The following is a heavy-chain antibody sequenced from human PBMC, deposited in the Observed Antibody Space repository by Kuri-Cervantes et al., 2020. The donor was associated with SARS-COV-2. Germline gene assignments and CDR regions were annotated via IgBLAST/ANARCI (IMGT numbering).Heavy chain of an antibody. CDR3: ARHGDSGWYNYYYYMDV. J-gene: IGHJ6*03. D-gene: IGHD6-19*01. CDR1: GGSISSSSYY. Sequence: SETLSLTCTVSGGSISSSSYYWGWIRQPPGKGLEGIGGIYYSGSTYYNPSLKSRVTISVDTSKNQFSLKLSSVTAADTAVYYCARHGDSGWYNYYYYMDVWGKGTTVTVSS. V-gene: IGHV4-39*01. CDR2: IYYSGST.